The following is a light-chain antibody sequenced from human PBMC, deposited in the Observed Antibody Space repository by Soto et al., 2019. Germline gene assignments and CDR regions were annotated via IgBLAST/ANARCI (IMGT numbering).Light chain of an antibody. CDR2: KAS. V-gene: IGKV1-5*03. CDR1: QSIGTW. CDR3: QQYNGYSYT. Sequence: DIPMTQSPSTLSASVGDRVTITCRASQSIGTWLAWYQQKPGKAPDLLIYKASSLQTGVPSRFSGSGSGTDFTLTISSLQPDDFATYYCQQYNGYSYTFGQGTRLEIK. J-gene: IGKJ2*01.